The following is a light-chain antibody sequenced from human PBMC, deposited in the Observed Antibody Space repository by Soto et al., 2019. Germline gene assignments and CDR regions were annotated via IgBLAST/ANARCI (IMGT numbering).Light chain of an antibody. J-gene: IGKJ4*01. CDR2: GAS. CDR1: QTVRNNY. V-gene: IGKV3-20*01. CDR3: QQYSRSPT. Sequence: EIVLTQSPATLSLSPGERATLSCRASQTVRNNYLAWYQQKPGQAPRLLIYGASSRATGIPDRFSGSGSGTDFTLTISRLEPEDFAVYYCQQYSRSPTFGGGTKVDIK.